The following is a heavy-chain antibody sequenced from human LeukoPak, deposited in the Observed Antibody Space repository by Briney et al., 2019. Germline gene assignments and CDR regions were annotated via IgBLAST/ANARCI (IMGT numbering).Heavy chain of an antibody. V-gene: IGHV3-21*01. Sequence: GGSLRLSCAASGFTFSSYSMNWVRQAPGKGLEWVSSISSSSSYIYYADSVKGRFTISRDNAKNTLYLQMNSLRAEDTAVYYCAREGIDIVVVPAAMLYYYYGMDVWGQGTTVTVSS. CDR3: AREGIDIVVVPAAMLYYYYGMDV. J-gene: IGHJ6*02. CDR2: ISSSSSYI. CDR1: GFTFSSYS. D-gene: IGHD2-2*01.